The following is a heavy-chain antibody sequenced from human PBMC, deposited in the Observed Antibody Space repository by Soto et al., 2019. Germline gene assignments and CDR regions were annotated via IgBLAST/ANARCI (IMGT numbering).Heavy chain of an antibody. V-gene: IGHV3-23*01. J-gene: IGHJ4*02. CDR3: AKKSKNEYYFDY. CDR1: GFTFSSYA. Sequence: PGGSLRLSCAASGFTFSSYAMSWVRQAPGKGLVWVSAISGSGGSTYFADSVKGRFTISRDNSKNTLYLQMNSLRAEDTAIYYCAKKSKNEYYFDYWGQGPLFTVPS. CDR2: ISGSGGST.